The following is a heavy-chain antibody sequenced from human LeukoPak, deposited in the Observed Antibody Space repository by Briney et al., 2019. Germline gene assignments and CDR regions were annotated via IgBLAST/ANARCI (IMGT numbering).Heavy chain of an antibody. CDR1: GYTFSDYS. J-gene: IGHJ3*02. CDR2: INPGSGGT. V-gene: IGHV1-2*02. Sequence: GASVNVSCKASGYTFSDYSIHWVRQAPGQGLEWMGWINPGSGGTDYAQTFQGRVTMTRDTSTTTAYMELSRLRSDDTAIYFCARVYQSRFLEWSNHALDIWGQGTMVTVSS. CDR3: ARVYQSRFLEWSNHALDI. D-gene: IGHD3-3*01.